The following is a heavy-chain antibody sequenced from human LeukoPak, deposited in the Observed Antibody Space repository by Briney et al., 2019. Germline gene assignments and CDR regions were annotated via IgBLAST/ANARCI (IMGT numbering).Heavy chain of an antibody. CDR1: GVSLYNNY. CDR2: TSSGGTT. Sequence: GGSLRLFCVVSGVSLYNNYIGWVRQAPRKGLEWVSLTSSGGTTWYEDSVKGRFIISRDTSKNTLFLQMNRLRVDDTAVYFCARLNVGAFDSWGQGTMVTVSS. J-gene: IGHJ3*02. CDR3: ARLNVGAFDS. V-gene: IGHV3-53*01.